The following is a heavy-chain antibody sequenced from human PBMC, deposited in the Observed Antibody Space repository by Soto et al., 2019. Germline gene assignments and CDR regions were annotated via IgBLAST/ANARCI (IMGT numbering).Heavy chain of an antibody. CDR2: IYPGDSDT. V-gene: IGHV5-51*01. Sequence: GESLKISCKGSGYSFTSYWIGWVRQMPGKRLEWMGIIYPGDSDTSYIPSFQVQVTISPDKSISTAYLQWSSLKAWDTAMYYCARSVGLPDSLFDYWGQGTLVTVSS. D-gene: IGHD5-12*01. CDR3: ARSVGLPDSLFDY. J-gene: IGHJ4*02. CDR1: GYSFTSYW.